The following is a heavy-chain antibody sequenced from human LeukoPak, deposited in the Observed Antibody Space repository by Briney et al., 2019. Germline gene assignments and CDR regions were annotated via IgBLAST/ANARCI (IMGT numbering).Heavy chain of an antibody. CDR1: GYTFSSYW. CDR2: IKQDGSEK. V-gene: IGHV3-7*01. D-gene: IGHD5-24*01. Sequence: GGSLRLSCVVSGYTFSSYWMSWVRQAPGKGLEWVANIKQDGSEKYYVDSVKGRFTISRDNAKNSLFLQMNSLRAEDTAVYYCAREDWLQPPRLNWYFDLWGRGTLVTVSS. CDR3: AREDWLQPPRLNWYFDL. J-gene: IGHJ2*01.